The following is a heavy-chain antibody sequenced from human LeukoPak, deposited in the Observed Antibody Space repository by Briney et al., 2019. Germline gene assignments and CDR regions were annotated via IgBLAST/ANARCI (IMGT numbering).Heavy chain of an antibody. CDR3: AKSLASVGGYVAFDI. J-gene: IGHJ3*02. V-gene: IGHV1-8*03. CDR2: MNPNSGNT. Sequence: ASVKVSCKASGYTFVSYGITWVRQAPGQGLEWMGWMNPNSGNTGYAQKFQGRVTITADKSTSTAYMELSSLRSEDTAVYYCAKSLASVGGYVAFDIWGQGTMVTVSS. CDR1: GYTFVSYG. D-gene: IGHD3-22*01.